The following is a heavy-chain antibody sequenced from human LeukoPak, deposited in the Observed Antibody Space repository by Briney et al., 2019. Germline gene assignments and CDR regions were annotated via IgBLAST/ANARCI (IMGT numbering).Heavy chain of an antibody. CDR3: ARGKKYTGLDF. CDR1: GSSFPTYD. V-gene: IGHV1-18*01. Sequence: GASVKVSCKASGSSFPTYDINWVRQAPGQGLEWLGWISVNSGSTKNAQNIQGRVTLTTDTSTNTAYMELRSLRSDDTAVYYCARGKKYTGLDFWGLGTLVTVSS. CDR2: ISVNSGST. J-gene: IGHJ1*01. D-gene: IGHD3/OR15-3a*01.